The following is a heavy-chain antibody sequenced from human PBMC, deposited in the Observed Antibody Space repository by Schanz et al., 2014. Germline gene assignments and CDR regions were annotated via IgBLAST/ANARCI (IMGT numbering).Heavy chain of an antibody. J-gene: IGHJ4*02. CDR1: GFTFSSHW. Sequence: VQLVDSGGGLVKPGGSLRLSCTASGFTFSSHWMHWVRQDPGKGLVWVARINSVGSNTDYADSAKGRFTISRDNAKNTLYLQMNSLRAEDTAVYYCVRDSFFAFDYWGQGTLVTVSS. D-gene: IGHD3-3*01. CDR3: VRDSFFAFDY. V-gene: IGHV3-74*01. CDR2: INSVGSNT.